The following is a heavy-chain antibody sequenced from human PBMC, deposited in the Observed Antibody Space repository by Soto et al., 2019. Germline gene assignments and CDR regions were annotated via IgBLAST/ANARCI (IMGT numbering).Heavy chain of an antibody. J-gene: IGHJ4*01. Sequence: ASVKVSCKAPAYTFTSYCIHWVRQAPGQGXEWMGMINANTGSSEYAQRFQGRVTMTTDRSTSTAYMELRSLRSDDTAVYYCARAFFDRVSDILSYCFDPFDFWGPGTLVTVSS. D-gene: IGHD3-10*01. V-gene: IGHV1-18*04. CDR2: INANTGSS. CDR3: ARAFFDRVSDILSYCFDPFDF. CDR1: AYTFTSYC.